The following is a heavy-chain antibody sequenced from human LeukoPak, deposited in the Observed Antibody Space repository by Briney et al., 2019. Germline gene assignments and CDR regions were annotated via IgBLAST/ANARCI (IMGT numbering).Heavy chain of an antibody. CDR2: IWYDGSNK. J-gene: IGHJ4*02. CDR3: ARDSISKYYYDSSGSPPDY. V-gene: IGHV3-33*01. CDR1: GFTFSSYG. Sequence: EGSLRLSCAASGFTFSSYGMHWVRQAPGKGLEWVAVIWYDGSNKYYADSVKGRSTISRDNSKNTLYLQMNSLRAEDTAVYYCARDSISKYYYDSSGSPPDYWGQGTLVTVSS. D-gene: IGHD3-22*01.